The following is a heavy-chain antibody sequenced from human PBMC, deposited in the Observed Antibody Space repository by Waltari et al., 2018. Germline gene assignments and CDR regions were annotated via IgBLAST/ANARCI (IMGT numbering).Heavy chain of an antibody. D-gene: IGHD1-26*01. J-gene: IGHJ4*02. V-gene: IGHV3-23*01. Sequence: EVQLLESGGGLVQPGGSLRLSCAASGFTFSSYAMRWVRHAPGKGLEWVSAISGSGGSTYYADSVKGRFTISRDNSKNTLYLQMNSLRAEDTAVYYCAKTGGSFVGALAGAFDYWGQGTLVTVSS. CDR1: GFTFSSYA. CDR2: ISGSGGST. CDR3: AKTGGSFVGALAGAFDY.